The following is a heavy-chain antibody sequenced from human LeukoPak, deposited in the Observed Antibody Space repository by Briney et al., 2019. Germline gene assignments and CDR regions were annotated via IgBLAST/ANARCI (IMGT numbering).Heavy chain of an antibody. CDR1: GGSISGYY. J-gene: IGHJ4*02. V-gene: IGHV4-59*08. CDR2: IYYSGST. CDR3: ARLQAVAGTGFDY. D-gene: IGHD6-19*01. Sequence: SETLSLTCTVSGGSISGYYWSWIRQPPGKGLEWIGYIYYSGSTNYNPSLKSRVTISVDTSKNQFSLKLSSVTAADTAVYYCARLQAVAGTGFDYWGQGTLVTVSS.